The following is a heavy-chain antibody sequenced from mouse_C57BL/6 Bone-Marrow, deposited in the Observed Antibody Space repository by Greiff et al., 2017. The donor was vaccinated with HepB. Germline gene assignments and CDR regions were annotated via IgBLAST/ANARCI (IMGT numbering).Heavy chain of an antibody. CDR3: ARQGYGSYYFDY. D-gene: IGHD1-1*01. V-gene: IGHV1-50*01. CDR1: GYTFTSYW. CDR2: IDPSDSYT. Sequence: QVQLQQPGAELVKPGASVKLSCKASGYTFTSYWMQWVKQRPGQGLEWIGEIDPSDSYTNYNQKFKGKATLTVDTSSSTAYMQLSSLTSEDSAVYYCARQGYGSYYFDYWGQGTTLTVSS. J-gene: IGHJ2*01.